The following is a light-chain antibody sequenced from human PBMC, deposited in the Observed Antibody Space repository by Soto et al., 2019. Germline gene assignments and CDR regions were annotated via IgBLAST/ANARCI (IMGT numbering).Light chain of an antibody. CDR2: AAS. V-gene: IGKV1-9*01. Sequence: DIQMTQSPSPLSASGGDRVTITCEASQVISSNLAWYQQKPGKAPKLLIYAASTLQSGVPSRFSGSGSGTEFTLTISSLQPEDFATYYCQQFNSYPITFGQGTRLEIK. CDR3: QQFNSYPIT. J-gene: IGKJ5*01. CDR1: QVISSN.